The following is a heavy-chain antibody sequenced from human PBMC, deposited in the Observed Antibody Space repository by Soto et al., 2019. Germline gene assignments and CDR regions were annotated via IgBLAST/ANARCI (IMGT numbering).Heavy chain of an antibody. CDR1: GFTFSSYA. V-gene: IGHV3-23*01. CDR2: ISGSGGST. CDR3: AQYYDSSGYLAYYYYGMDV. Sequence: PGGSLRLSCAASGFTFSSYALSWVRQARGKGLEWVSAISGSGGSTYCADSVKGRFTISRDNYKNTLYLQMNSLRAEDTAVYYCAQYYDSSGYLAYYYYGMDVWGQGTTVTVSS. D-gene: IGHD3-22*01. J-gene: IGHJ6*02.